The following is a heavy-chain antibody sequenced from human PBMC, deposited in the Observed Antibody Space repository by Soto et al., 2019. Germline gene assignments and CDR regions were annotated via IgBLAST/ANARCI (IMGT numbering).Heavy chain of an antibody. D-gene: IGHD6-6*01. V-gene: IGHV1-8*01. CDR1: GYTFTSYD. Sequence: ASVKVSCKASGYTFTSYDINWVRQATGQGLEWMGWMNPNSGNTGYAQKFQGRVTMTRNTSISTAYMELSSRRSADTAVYYCARGRSIAARPLGYWGQGTLVTVSS. CDR3: ARGRSIAARPLGY. J-gene: IGHJ4*02. CDR2: MNPNSGNT.